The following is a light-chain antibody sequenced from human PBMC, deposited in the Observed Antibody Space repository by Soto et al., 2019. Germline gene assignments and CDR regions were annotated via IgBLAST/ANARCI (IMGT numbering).Light chain of an antibody. CDR1: SSDVGSYNY. Sequence: QSVLTQPASVSGSPGQSITISCTGTSSDVGSYNYVSWYQQHPGKAPKLMIYEVSDRPSGISSRFSGSKSGNTASLTISGLLTEDEADYYCSSYTSSSTLFGTGTKLTVL. J-gene: IGLJ1*01. V-gene: IGLV2-14*01. CDR3: SSYTSSSTL. CDR2: EVS.